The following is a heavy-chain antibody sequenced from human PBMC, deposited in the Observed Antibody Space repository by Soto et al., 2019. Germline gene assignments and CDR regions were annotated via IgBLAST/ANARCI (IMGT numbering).Heavy chain of an antibody. Sequence: HPGGSLRLSCAASGFTFQNYVMTWVRQAPGKGLEWVSTLSGNTESAYYADSVKGRFTISRDNSKNTLYLQMNSLRAEDTAVYYCAKDSLYTTRMVEWFDPWGQGTLVTVSS. CDR1: GFTFQNYV. CDR3: AKDSLYTTRMVEWFDP. J-gene: IGHJ5*02. D-gene: IGHD2-8*01. CDR2: LSGNTESA. V-gene: IGHV3-23*01.